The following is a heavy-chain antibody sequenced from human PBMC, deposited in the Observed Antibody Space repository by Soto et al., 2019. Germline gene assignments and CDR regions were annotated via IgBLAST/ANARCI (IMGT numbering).Heavy chain of an antibody. CDR3: ARAKAPLYSSSWYWFDP. D-gene: IGHD6-13*01. CDR1: GGSISSYY. CDR2: IYYSGST. V-gene: IGHV4-59*08. Sequence: PSETLSLTCTVSGGSISSYYWSWIRQPPGKGLEWIGYIYYSGSTNYNPSFKSRVTISVDTSKNQFSLKLSSVTAADTAVYYCARAKAPLYSSSWYWFDPWGQGTLVTVSS. J-gene: IGHJ5*02.